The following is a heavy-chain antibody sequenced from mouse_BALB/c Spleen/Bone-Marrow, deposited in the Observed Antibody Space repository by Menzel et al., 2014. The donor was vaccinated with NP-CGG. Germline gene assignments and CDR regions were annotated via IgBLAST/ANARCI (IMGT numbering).Heavy chain of an antibody. Sequence: QIQESGPELVEPGVSVKISCKASGYTITGYYMHWVKQSHVKSLEWIGRINPYNGATTYSQSFKDKASLTVDESSNTAYMDLHSLTSEDSAVYYCARGAYRRQGPPGT. J-gene: IGHJ3*01. CDR3: ARGAY. V-gene: IGHV1-31*01. CDR1: GYTITGYY. CDR2: INPYNGAT.